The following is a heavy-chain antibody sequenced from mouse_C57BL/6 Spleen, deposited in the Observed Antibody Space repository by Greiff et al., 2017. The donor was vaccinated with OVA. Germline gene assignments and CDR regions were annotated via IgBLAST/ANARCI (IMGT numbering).Heavy chain of an antibody. D-gene: IGHD1-1*01. CDR3: ATYYYGSSFDD. V-gene: IGHV5-17*01. J-gene: IGHJ2*01. Sequence: EVQLVESGGGLVKPGGSLKLSCAASRFTFSDYGMHWVRQAPEKGLEWVAYISSGSSTIYYADTVKGRFTITRDNAKNTLFLQMTSLRSEDTAMYYCATYYYGSSFDDWGQGTTLTVSS. CDR2: ISSGSSTI. CDR1: RFTFSDYG.